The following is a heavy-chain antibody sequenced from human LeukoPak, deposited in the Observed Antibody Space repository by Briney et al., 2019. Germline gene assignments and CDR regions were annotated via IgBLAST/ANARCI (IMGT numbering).Heavy chain of an antibody. CDR3: ARVYQSAEYYFDY. Sequence: PSETLSLTCTVSGGSIDSHYWSWIRQPPGKGLEGIGYIYYTGGTEYHPSLKSRVTISLDTSKNQFSLKLTSVTAADTAVYYCARVYQSAEYYFDYWGQGNLVSVSS. J-gene: IGHJ4*02. V-gene: IGHV4-59*11. CDR2: IYYTGGT. CDR1: GGSIDSHY. D-gene: IGHD2-2*01.